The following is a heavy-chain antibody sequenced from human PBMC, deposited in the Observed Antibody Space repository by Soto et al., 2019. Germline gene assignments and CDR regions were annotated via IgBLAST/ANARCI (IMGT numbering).Heavy chain of an antibody. CDR3: TRSITISRGGGYYYYYYYMDV. D-gene: IGHD3-9*01. V-gene: IGHV3-49*03. CDR1: GFTFGDYA. Sequence: GGSLRLSCTASGFTFGDYAMSWFRQAPGKGLEWVGFIRSKAYGGTTEYAASVKGRFTISRDDSKSIAYLQMNSLKTEDTAVYYCTRSITISRGGGYYYYYYYMDVWGKGTTVTVSS. CDR2: IRSKAYGGTT. J-gene: IGHJ6*03.